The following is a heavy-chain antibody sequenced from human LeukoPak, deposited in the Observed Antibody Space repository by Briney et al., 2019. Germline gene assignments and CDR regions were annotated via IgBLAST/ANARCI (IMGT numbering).Heavy chain of an antibody. D-gene: IGHD3-10*01. J-gene: IGHJ4*02. CDR2: IYTSGST. Sequence: KTSETLSLTCTVSGGSISSGSYYWSWIRQPAGKGLEWIGRIYTSGSTNYNPSLKSRVTISVDTSKNQFSLKLSSVTAADTAVYYCAREKITMVRGVIGDYFDYWGQGTLVTVSS. CDR3: AREKITMVRGVIGDYFDY. CDR1: GGSISSGSYY. V-gene: IGHV4-61*02.